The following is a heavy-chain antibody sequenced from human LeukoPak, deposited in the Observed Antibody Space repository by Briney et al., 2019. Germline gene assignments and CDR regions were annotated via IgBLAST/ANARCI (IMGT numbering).Heavy chain of an antibody. Sequence: SETLALTCTVSGSISSYYWSWIRQPPGKGLEWIGYIYTSGSTNYNPSLKSRVTISVDTSKNQFSLDLSSVTAADTAVYYCARQKCTSTSCLTKNAFDIWGQGTMVTVSS. CDR1: GSISSYY. D-gene: IGHD2-2*01. CDR3: ARQKCTSTSCLTKNAFDI. CDR2: IYTSGST. V-gene: IGHV4-4*09. J-gene: IGHJ3*02.